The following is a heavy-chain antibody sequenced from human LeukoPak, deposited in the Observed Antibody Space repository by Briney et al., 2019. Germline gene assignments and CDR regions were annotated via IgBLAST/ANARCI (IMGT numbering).Heavy chain of an antibody. CDR2: INPNSGAT. CDR1: GYTFTSYD. Sequence: ASVKVSCKASGYTFTSYDINWVRQATGQGLEWMGWINPNSGATNYAQKFQGRVAMTRDTSISTAYMELRRLRSDDTAVYYCARVASIWGGGFDYWGQGTLVTVSS. J-gene: IGHJ4*02. CDR3: ARVASIWGGGFDY. D-gene: IGHD3-16*01. V-gene: IGHV1-2*02.